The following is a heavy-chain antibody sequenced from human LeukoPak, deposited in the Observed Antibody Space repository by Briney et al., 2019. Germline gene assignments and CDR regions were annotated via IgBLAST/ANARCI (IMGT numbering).Heavy chain of an antibody. CDR1: GGSISSYY. CDR3: ARAPLAVIVFDI. CDR2: IHYSGTT. D-gene: IGHD2-21*01. J-gene: IGHJ3*02. V-gene: IGHV4-59*01. Sequence: SETLSLTCTVSGGSISSYYWSWIRQPPGKGLEWIGYIHYSGTTNCNPSLKSRVTISVDTSKNQFSLKLSSVTAADTAMYYCARAPLAVIVFDIWGQGTMVTVST.